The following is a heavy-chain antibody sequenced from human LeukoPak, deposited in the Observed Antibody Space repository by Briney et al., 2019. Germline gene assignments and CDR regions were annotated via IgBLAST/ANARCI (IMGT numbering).Heavy chain of an antibody. CDR2: IIPIFGTA. CDR3: ARVVDVEYSGSYYLDY. V-gene: IGHV1-69*13. CDR1: GGTFSSYA. Sequence: SVKVSCKASGGTFSSYAISWVRQAPGQGLEWMGGIIPIFGTANYAQKFQGRVTITGDESTSTAYMELSSLRSEDTAVYYCARVVDVEYSGSYYLDYWGQGTLVTVSS. J-gene: IGHJ4*02. D-gene: IGHD1-26*01.